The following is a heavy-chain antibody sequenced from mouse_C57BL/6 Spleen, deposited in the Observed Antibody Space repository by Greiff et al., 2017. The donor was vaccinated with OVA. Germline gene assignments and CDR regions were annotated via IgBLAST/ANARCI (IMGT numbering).Heavy chain of an antibody. D-gene: IGHD2-3*01. J-gene: IGHJ2*01. CDR3: ARTDGYLYYFDY. Sequence: QVHVKQSGAELVRPGSSVKLSCKASGYTFTSYWMHWVKQRPIQGLEWIGNIDPSDSETHYNQKFKDKATLTVDKSSSTAYMQLSSLTSEDSAVYYCARTDGYLYYFDYWGQGTTLTVSS. V-gene: IGHV1-52*01. CDR2: IDPSDSET. CDR1: GYTFTSYW.